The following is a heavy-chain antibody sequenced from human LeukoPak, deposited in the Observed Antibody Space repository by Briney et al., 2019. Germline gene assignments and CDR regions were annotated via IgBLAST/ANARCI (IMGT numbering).Heavy chain of an antibody. CDR3: ARGPYYYDSSGYYYVHKKRNWFDP. Sequence: SDTLSLTCAVYGGSFTGYYWSWIPQPPGKGLEWIGEINHSGSTNYNPSLKSRVTISLDTSKHQCSRKPSSLTAAHSPVYYCARGPYYYDSSGYYYVHKKRNWFDPWGQGTLVTVSS. CDR1: GGSFTGYY. CDR2: INHSGST. D-gene: IGHD3-22*01. V-gene: IGHV4-34*01. J-gene: IGHJ5*02.